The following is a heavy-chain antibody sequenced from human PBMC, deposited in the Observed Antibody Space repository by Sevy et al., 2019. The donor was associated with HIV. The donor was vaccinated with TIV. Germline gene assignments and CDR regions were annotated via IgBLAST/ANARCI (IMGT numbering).Heavy chain of an antibody. D-gene: IGHD2-2*01. V-gene: IGHV3-23*01. Sequence: GGSLRLSCAASGFTFTSYAMSWVRQAPGKGLEWVSSISGSHGTPYYADSVKGRFTISRDNSKNTLYLQMSSLRAEDTAVYYCAKSEWGNIGFCTRSSCYPFDYWGQGTLLTVSS. J-gene: IGHJ4*02. CDR3: AKSEWGNIGFCTRSSCYPFDY. CDR2: ISGSHGTP. CDR1: GFTFTSYA.